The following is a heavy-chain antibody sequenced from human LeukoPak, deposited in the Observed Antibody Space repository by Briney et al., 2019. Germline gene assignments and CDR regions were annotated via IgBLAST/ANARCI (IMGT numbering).Heavy chain of an antibody. Sequence: GGSLRLSCAASGFTFSNARMSWVRQAPGKGREWVGRIKSKTDGGTTDYAAPVKGRFTISRDDSKNTLYLQMNSLKTEDTAMYYCTTLAVAARLLSGGYWGQGTLVTVSS. V-gene: IGHV3-15*01. CDR2: IKSKTDGGTT. J-gene: IGHJ4*02. D-gene: IGHD6-19*01. CDR3: TTLAVAARLLSGGY. CDR1: GFTFSNAR.